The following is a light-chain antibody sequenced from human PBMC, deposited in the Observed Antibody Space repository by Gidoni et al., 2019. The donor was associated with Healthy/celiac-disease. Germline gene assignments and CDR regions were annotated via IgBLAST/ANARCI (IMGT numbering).Light chain of an antibody. CDR2: KAS. CDR1: QSISSW. Sequence: DIQLTQSPSTLTASVGDRVTITCRASQSISSWLAWYQQKPGKAPKLLIYKASSLESGVPSRFSGSGSGTEFTLTISSLQPDDFATYYCQQYNSYSLTFGGGTKVEIK. V-gene: IGKV1-5*03. CDR3: QQYNSYSLT. J-gene: IGKJ4*01.